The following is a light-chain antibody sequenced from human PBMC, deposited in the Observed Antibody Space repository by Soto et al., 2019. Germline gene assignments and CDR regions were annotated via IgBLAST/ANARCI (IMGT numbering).Light chain of an antibody. Sequence: DIQMTQSPSSLSASVGDSVTITCRTSQTINNYLNWYQQKPGKAPKLLVYSASSLQSGVPSRFSGSGSGTDSTLTISDLQPEDFTTYYCQKSDTTPWTLGQGTKVDIK. CDR3: QKSDTTPWT. V-gene: IGKV1-39*01. J-gene: IGKJ1*01. CDR2: SAS. CDR1: QTINNY.